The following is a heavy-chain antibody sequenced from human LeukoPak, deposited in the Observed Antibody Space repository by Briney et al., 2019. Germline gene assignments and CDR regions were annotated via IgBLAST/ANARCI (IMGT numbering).Heavy chain of an antibody. J-gene: IGHJ6*02. CDR1: GFTFSSYG. CDR2: ISYDGSNK. Sequence: GRSLRLSCAASGFTFSSYGMHWVRQAPGKGLEWVAVISYDGSNKYYADSVKGRFTISRDNSKNPLYLQMNSLRAEDTAVYYCAKEGYYYDSSGYNYYYGMDVWGQGTTVTVSS. V-gene: IGHV3-30*18. D-gene: IGHD3-22*01. CDR3: AKEGYYYDSSGYNYYYGMDV.